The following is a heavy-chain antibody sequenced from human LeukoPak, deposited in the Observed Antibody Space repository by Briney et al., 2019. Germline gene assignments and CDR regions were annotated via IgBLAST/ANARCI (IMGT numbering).Heavy chain of an antibody. Sequence: GGSLRLSCAASGFTFSSYAMSWVRQAPGKGLEWVSTIIHSGGSTYYADSVKGRFAISRDNSKNTLYLQMNSLRAEDTAIYYCAKDMYYYDSSAYSREDWYFDLWGRGALVTVSS. J-gene: IGHJ2*01. CDR3: AKDMYYYDSSAYSREDWYFDL. CDR1: GFTFSSYA. V-gene: IGHV3-23*01. CDR2: IIHSGGST. D-gene: IGHD3-22*01.